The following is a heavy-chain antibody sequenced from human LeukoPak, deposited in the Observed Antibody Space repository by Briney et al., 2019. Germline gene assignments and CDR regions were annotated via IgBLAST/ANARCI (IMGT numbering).Heavy chain of an antibody. CDR2: IRSKANSYAT. CDR3: TSPYCSGGSCRDY. CDR1: GFTFSGSA. V-gene: IGHV3-73*01. J-gene: IGHJ4*02. D-gene: IGHD2-15*01. Sequence: GGSLRLSCAASGFTFSGSAVHWVRQASGKGLEWVGRIRSKANSYATAYAASVKGRFTSSRDDSKNTAYLQMNSLKTEDTAVYYCTSPYCSGGSCRDYWGQGTLVTVSS.